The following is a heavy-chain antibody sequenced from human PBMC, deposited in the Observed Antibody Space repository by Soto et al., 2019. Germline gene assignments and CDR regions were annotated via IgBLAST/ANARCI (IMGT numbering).Heavy chain of an antibody. D-gene: IGHD2-15*01. V-gene: IGHV1-8*01. CDR1: GYTFTDYD. J-gene: IGHJ5*02. Sequence: QEQLVQSGAEVKKPGASVKVSCKTSGYTFTDYDINWVRQATGQGLEWIGWMNPNSGETGYAQKCQGRVTMPRSASRSTAYLERSSLRSEDTAVYYCARVAVAARPRWYNWFDPWGQGTLVTVSS. CDR3: ARVAVAARPRWYNWFDP. CDR2: MNPNSGET.